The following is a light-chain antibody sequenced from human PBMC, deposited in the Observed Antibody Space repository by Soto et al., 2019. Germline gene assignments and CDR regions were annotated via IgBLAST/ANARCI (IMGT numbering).Light chain of an antibody. CDR1: RSDVGTYNF. Sequence: QSVLTQPASVSGSPGQSITISCTGTRSDVGTYNFVSWYQQHPGKAPKVLIYGVSNRPSGVSDRFSGSRSGNTASLTISGLQQDDEEVYYCGYFTSASTRVFGTGTKLTVL. CDR2: GVS. V-gene: IGLV2-14*03. CDR3: GYFTSASTRV. J-gene: IGLJ1*01.